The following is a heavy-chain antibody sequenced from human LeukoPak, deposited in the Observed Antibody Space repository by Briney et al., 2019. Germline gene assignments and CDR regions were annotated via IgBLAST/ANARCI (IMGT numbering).Heavy chain of an antibody. J-gene: IGHJ3*02. CDR1: GFPFSSYA. CDR3: ARDRLAWEPTPGGYAFDI. D-gene: IGHD1-26*01. V-gene: IGHV3-30-3*01. Sequence: GGSLRLSCSASGFPFSSYAMHWVRQAPGKGLEWVAVISYDGSNKYYADSVKGRFTISRDNSKNTLYLQMNSLRAEDTGVYYCARDRLAWEPTPGGYAFDIWGQGTMVTVSS. CDR2: ISYDGSNK.